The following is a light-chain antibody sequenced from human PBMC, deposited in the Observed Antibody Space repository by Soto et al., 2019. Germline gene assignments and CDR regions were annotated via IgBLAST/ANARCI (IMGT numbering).Light chain of an antibody. V-gene: IGLV2-8*01. CDR3: SSYAGSNIVV. CDR2: EVS. J-gene: IGLJ2*01. CDR1: SSDVGGYNY. Sequence: QSVLTQPPSASGSPGQSVTISCTGTSSDVGGYNYVSWYQQHPGKAPKLMIYEVSKRPSGVPDRFSGSKSGNTASLTVSGLQAEDKADYYCSSYAGSNIVVFGGGTKLTVL.